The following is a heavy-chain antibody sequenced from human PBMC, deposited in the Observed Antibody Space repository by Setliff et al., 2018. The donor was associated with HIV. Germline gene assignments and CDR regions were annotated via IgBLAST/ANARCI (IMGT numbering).Heavy chain of an antibody. CDR1: GDSIDRSNFF. D-gene: IGHD2-21*02. CDR3: ARGGAFCGRDSCYYLDY. CDR2: IYYSGSA. Sequence: PSETLSLTCTVSGDSIDRSNFFWTWIRQHPGKGLEWIGYIYYSGSATYNPSPKSQASISVDTSRNEFSLKLSSVTAADTAVYFCARGGAFCGRDSCYYLDYWGQGNPVTVSS. V-gene: IGHV4-31*01. J-gene: IGHJ4*02.